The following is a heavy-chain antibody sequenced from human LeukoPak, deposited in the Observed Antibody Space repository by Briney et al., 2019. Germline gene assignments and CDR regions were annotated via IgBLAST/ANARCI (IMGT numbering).Heavy chain of an antibody. D-gene: IGHD1-26*01. CDR1: GYNFTTYW. V-gene: IGHV5-51*01. Sequence: GESLKISCTGSGYNFTTYWIGWVREMPGKGLEWMGIVYPGDSETRYSPSFQGQVTISADKSINTVYLQWSSLRASDTAMYYCARYGAQYYYYYMDVWGTGTTVTVSS. J-gene: IGHJ6*03. CDR3: ARYGAQYYYYYMDV. CDR2: VYPGDSET.